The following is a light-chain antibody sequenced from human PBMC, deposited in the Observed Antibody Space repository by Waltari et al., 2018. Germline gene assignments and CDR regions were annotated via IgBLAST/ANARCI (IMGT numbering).Light chain of an antibody. CDR3: QVWDSSSDPYVV. J-gene: IGLJ2*01. Sequence: SYVLTQPPSVSVAPGKTARITCGGNNIGSKRVQWYQQKPGPAPVLVIYYDSDRPSGIPERFSGSNSGNTATLTISRVEAGDEADYYCQVWDSSSDPYVVFGGGTKLTVL. CDR1: NIGSKR. V-gene: IGLV3-21*04. CDR2: YDS.